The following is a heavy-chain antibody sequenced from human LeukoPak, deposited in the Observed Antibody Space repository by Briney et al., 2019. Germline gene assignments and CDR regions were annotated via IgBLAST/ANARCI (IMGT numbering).Heavy chain of an antibody. J-gene: IGHJ5*02. CDR1: GYTFTSYA. V-gene: IGHV7-4-1*02. CDR3: ARDQPRRIGHHYSGGWYVAHASNWFDP. Sequence: ASVKVSCKASGYTFTSYAMNWVRQAPGQGLEWMGWINTNTGNPTYAQGFTGRFVFSLDTSVSTAYLQISSLKAEDTAVYYCARDQPRRIGHHYSGGWYVAHASNWFDPWGQGTLVTVSS. CDR2: INTNTGNP. D-gene: IGHD6-19*01.